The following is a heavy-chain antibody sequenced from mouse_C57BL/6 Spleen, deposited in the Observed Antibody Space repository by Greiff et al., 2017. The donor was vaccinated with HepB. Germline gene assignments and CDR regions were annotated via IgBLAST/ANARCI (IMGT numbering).Heavy chain of an antibody. Sequence: VQLQQPGAELVRPGTSVKLSCKASGYTFTSYWMHWVKQRPGQGLEWIGVIDPSDSYTNYNQKFKGKATLTVDTSSSTAYMQLSSLTSEDSAVYYCARGAVVVDVWGTGTTVTVAS. CDR2: IDPSDSYT. J-gene: IGHJ1*03. CDR3: ARGAVVVDV. D-gene: IGHD1-1*01. CDR1: GYTFTSYW. V-gene: IGHV1-59*01.